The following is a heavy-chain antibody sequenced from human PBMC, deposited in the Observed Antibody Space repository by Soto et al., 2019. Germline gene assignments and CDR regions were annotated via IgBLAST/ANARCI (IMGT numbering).Heavy chain of an antibody. J-gene: IGHJ4*02. V-gene: IGHV2-26*01. Sequence: QVTLKESGPVLVKPTETLTLTCTVSGFSLSNARMGVSWIRQPPGKALEWLAHIFSNDEKSYSTSLKSRLTISKDTSKSPVVLTMTNMDPVDTATYYCARIVDSSGYETFDYWGQGTLVTVSS. CDR1: GFSLSNARMG. D-gene: IGHD3-22*01. CDR2: IFSNDEK. CDR3: ARIVDSSGYETFDY.